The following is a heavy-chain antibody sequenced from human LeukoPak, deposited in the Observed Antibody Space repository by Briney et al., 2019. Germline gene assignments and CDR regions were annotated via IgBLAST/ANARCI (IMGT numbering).Heavy chain of an antibody. CDR1: GFTVSSNY. Sequence: GGSLRLSCAASGFTVSSNYMSWVRQAPGKGLEWVSVIYSGGSTYYADSVKGRFTISRDNSKNTLYLQMNSLRAEDTAVYYCAREGLTDTAMMTPVGYWGQGTLVTVSS. D-gene: IGHD5-18*01. J-gene: IGHJ4*02. CDR2: IYSGGST. CDR3: AREGLTDTAMMTPVGY. V-gene: IGHV3-66*01.